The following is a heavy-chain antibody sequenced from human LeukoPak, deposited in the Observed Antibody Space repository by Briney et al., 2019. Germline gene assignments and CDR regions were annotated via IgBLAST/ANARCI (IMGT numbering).Heavy chain of an antibody. Sequence: KAGGSLRLSCAASGFTFSDYYMTWIRQAPGKGLEWISYISSSGKTIYYADSVKGRFAISRDNAKNSLYLQMNSLRAEDTAVYYCARDVGLGGYLVRIEWEPHFDYWGQGTLVTVSS. CDR3: ARDVGLGGYLVRIEWEPHFDY. CDR1: GFTFSDYY. CDR2: ISSSGKTI. V-gene: IGHV3-11*04. D-gene: IGHD3-16*02. J-gene: IGHJ4*02.